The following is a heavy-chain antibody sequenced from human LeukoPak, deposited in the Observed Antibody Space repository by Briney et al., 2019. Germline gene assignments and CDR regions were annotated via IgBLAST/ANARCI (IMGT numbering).Heavy chain of an antibody. CDR2: ISNGGDTI. CDR3: ARDHLKGYDSSGYYPGY. CDR1: GFTLSSYG. V-gene: IGHV3-48*03. Sequence: GGSLRLSCAASGFTLSSYGMNWVRQAPGKGLEWVSFISNGGDTIHYADSVKGRFTISRDNAKNSLYLQMNSLRAEDTALYYCARDHLKGYDSSGYYPGYWGQGTLVTVSS. J-gene: IGHJ4*02. D-gene: IGHD3-22*01.